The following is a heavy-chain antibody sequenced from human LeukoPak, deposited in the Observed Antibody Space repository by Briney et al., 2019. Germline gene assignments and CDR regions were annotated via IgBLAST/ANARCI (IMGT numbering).Heavy chain of an antibody. Sequence: PSETLSLTCSVSGVAIRSYCWSCIRQSPGRGLEWIGDISYSGSTRYNPSLESQVTMSQDTSKNQFSLKVNSVTAADSAVYYCARETDLTVAGGFRNAFDIWGQGTRVTVSS. CDR3: ARETDLTVAGGFRNAFDI. CDR1: GVAIRSYC. D-gene: IGHD6-19*01. V-gene: IGHV4-59*12. CDR2: ISYSGST. J-gene: IGHJ3*02.